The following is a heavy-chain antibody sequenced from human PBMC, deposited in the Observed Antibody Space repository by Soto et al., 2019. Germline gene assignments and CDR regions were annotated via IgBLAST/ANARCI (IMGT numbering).Heavy chain of an antibody. CDR1: GFTFSNAW. CDR2: IKSKTDGGTT. Sequence: EVQLVESGGGLVKPGGSLRLCCAASGFTFSNAWMNWVRQAPGKGLEWVGRIKSKTDGGTTDYAAPVKGRFTISRDDSKNTLYLQMNSLKTEDTAVYYCTTESTLYYYYGMDVWGQGTTVTVSS. CDR3: TTESTLYYYYGMDV. V-gene: IGHV3-15*07. J-gene: IGHJ6*02.